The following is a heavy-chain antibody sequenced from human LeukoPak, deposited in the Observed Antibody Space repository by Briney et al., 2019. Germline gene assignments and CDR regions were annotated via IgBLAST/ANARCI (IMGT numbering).Heavy chain of an antibody. J-gene: IGHJ4*02. CDR2: ISSSSSYI. CDR1: GFTFSSYS. V-gene: IGHV3-21*01. D-gene: IGHD6-13*01. Sequence: TGGSLRLSCAASGFTFSSYSMNWVRQAPGKGLEWVSSISSSSSYIYYADSVKGRFTISRDNAKNSLYLQMNSLRAEDTAVYYCARDRGSSTGLDYWGQGTLVTVSS. CDR3: ARDRGSSTGLDY.